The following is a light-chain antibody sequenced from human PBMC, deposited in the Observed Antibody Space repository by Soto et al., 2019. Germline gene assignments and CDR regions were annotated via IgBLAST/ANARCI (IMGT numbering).Light chain of an antibody. J-gene: IGKJ2*01. V-gene: IGKV3-20*01. CDR3: QQYGSSPPYT. CDR2: GSS. Sequence: EVVLTQSPGTLSLSPGERATLSSRASQSVSNNYLAWYQQKPGQSPKLLIFGSSDRATGIPDRFSGSGSGTGFTLTISSLEPEDFAVYYCQQYGSSPPYTFGQGTKLEIK. CDR1: QSVSNNY.